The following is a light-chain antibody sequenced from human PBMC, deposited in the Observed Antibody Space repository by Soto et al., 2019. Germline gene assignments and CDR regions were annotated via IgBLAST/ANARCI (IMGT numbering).Light chain of an antibody. CDR3: QQYGDSRT. Sequence: EIVLTQSPGTLYLSPGERATLSCRASQSVNSNYLAWYQQRPGQAPRLLIFDASSRATAIPDRFSGSGSGTDFTLTIIRLEPEDFAVYYCQQYGDSRTFGQGTKVEIK. CDR2: DAS. J-gene: IGKJ1*01. V-gene: IGKV3-20*01. CDR1: QSVNSNY.